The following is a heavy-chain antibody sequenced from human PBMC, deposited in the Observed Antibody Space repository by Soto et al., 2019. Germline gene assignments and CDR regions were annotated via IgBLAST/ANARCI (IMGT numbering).Heavy chain of an antibody. CDR3: ARGYCSSGNCYRLYYY. Sequence: GASVKVSCKASGYTITSYYMHWVRQAPGQGLEWMGIINPSSSATRYSQKFQGRVTMTRDVSTSTVYMEMSGLRSEDTAVYYCARGYCSSGNCYRLYYY. D-gene: IGHD2-15*01. V-gene: IGHV1-46*01. CDR2: INPSSSAT. CDR1: GYTITSYY. J-gene: IGHJ6*03.